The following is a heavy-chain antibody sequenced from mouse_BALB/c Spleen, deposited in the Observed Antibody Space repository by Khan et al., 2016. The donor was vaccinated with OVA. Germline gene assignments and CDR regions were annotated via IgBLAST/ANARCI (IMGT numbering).Heavy chain of an antibody. Sequence: QVQLKQSGAELVRPGASVKLSCKTSGYIFTSYWIHWVKKRSGQGLEWIARIYPGTDNTNYNEKLKDKATLTTDKSSSTAYMQLSSLKSEDSAVSVCAREEAVDYFDYWGQGTTLTVSA. J-gene: IGHJ2*01. CDR3: AREEAVDYFDY. D-gene: IGHD3-3*01. CDR2: IYPGTDNT. CDR1: GYIFTSYW. V-gene: IGHV1S132*01.